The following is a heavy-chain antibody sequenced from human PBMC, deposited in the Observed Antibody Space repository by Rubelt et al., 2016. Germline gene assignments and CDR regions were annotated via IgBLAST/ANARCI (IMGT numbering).Heavy chain of an antibody. J-gene: IGHJ4*02. D-gene: IGHD1-26*01. Sequence: QVQLQQWGAGLLKPSETLSLTCAVYGGSFSGYYWRWIRQPPGKGLEWIGEINHSGRTNYNPSLKSRVTIAVGPAKNQFSLKLSSVTAADTAVYYCARGKEGLGVTRMDYWGQGTLVTVSS. V-gene: IGHV4-34*01. CDR1: GGSFSGYY. CDR2: INHSGRT. CDR3: ARGKEGLGVTRMDY.